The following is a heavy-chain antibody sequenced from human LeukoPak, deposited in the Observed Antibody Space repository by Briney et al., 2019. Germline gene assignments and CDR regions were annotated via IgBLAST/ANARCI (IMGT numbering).Heavy chain of an antibody. D-gene: IGHD6-19*01. V-gene: IGHV3-23*01. CDR1: GFTLSSYD. J-gene: IGHJ5*02. Sequence: GGALRLSCAASGFTLSSYDMTWVRQAPGRGLEWVSSIRPSGDNTYYGDSVKGRFTISRDNSKNKVYLQMNNMRVGDTAVYYCARVAGCHWFDPWGEGTLVTVSS. CDR2: IRPSGDNT. CDR3: ARVAGCHWFDP.